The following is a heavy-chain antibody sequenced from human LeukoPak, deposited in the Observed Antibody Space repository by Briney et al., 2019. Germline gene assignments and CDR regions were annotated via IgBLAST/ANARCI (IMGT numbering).Heavy chain of an antibody. CDR3: AKDPSSFTVTGEFDY. D-gene: IGHD4-17*01. CDR1: GFTFSSYA. Sequence: PGGSLRLSCAASGFTFSSYAMSWIRQAPGKGLEWVSAISGSGGSTYYADSVKGRFTISRDNPKNTLYLQMNSLRAEDTAVYYCAKDPSSFTVTGEFDYWGQGTLVTVSS. J-gene: IGHJ4*02. CDR2: ISGSGGST. V-gene: IGHV3-23*01.